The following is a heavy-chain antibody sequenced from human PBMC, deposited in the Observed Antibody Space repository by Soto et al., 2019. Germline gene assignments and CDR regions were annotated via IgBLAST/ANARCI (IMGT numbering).Heavy chain of an antibody. CDR2: IYYSGST. D-gene: IGHD3-22*01. V-gene: IGHV4-31*03. CDR3: ARVISDSSGYYYAFDI. CDR1: GGSISSGGYY. Sequence: QVQLQESGPGLVKPSQTLSLTCTVSGGSISSGGYYWSWIRQYPGKGLEWIGYIYYSGSTYYNPSLKSRVTISVDTSKNQFSLKLSSVTAADTAVYYCARVISDSSGYYYAFDIWGQGTMVTVSS. J-gene: IGHJ3*02.